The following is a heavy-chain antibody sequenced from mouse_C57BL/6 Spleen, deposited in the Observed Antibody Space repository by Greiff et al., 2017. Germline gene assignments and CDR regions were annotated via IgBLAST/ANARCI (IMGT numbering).Heavy chain of an antibody. CDR2: IRNKANNHAT. Sequence: EVKLQESGGGLVQPGGSMKLSCAASGFTFSDAWMDWVRQSPEKGLEWVAEIRNKANNHATYYAESVKGRFTISRDDSKSSVYLQMNSLRAEDTGIYYCTRGLPRLLFDYWGQGTTLTVSS. J-gene: IGHJ2*01. D-gene: IGHD2-1*01. V-gene: IGHV6-6*01. CDR3: TRGLPRLLFDY. CDR1: GFTFSDAW.